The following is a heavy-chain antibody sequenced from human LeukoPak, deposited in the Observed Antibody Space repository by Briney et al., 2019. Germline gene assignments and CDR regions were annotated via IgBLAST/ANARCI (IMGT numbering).Heavy chain of an antibody. J-gene: IGHJ3*02. Sequence: SETLSLTCTVSGGSISSHYWSWIRQPPGKGLEWIGYIYYSGSTNYNPSLKSRVTISVDTSKNQFSLKLSSVTAADPAVYYCAEEGSLIWVGSNTYSFDIWGQGTMVTVSS. V-gene: IGHV4-59*11. D-gene: IGHD3-10*01. CDR3: AEEGSLIWVGSNTYSFDI. CDR2: IYYSGST. CDR1: GGSISSHY.